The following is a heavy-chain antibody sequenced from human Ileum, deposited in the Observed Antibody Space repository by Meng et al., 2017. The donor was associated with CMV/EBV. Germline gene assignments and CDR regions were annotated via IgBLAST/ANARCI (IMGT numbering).Heavy chain of an antibody. Sequence: EVQSLGSGGGLVEPGGCLRLSCGGSGLTVSRYAMSWVRQAPGKGLDWVSAISGRCGRTYYADSVKGRFTISRDNSKNTLYLQMNSLRAEDTAVYYCAKALGIDFSDFDYWGRGALVTVSS. CDR3: AKALGIDFSDFDY. J-gene: IGHJ4*02. CDR1: GLTVSRYA. V-gene: IGHV3-23*01. D-gene: IGHD2/OR15-2a*01. CDR2: ISGRCGRT.